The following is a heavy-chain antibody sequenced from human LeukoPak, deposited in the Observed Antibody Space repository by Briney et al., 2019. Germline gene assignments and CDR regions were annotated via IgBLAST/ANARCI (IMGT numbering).Heavy chain of an antibody. V-gene: IGHV4-39*01. CDR3: ARRNYYDSSGYYYGHAFDI. Sequence: NSSETLSLTCTVSGGSISSYYWSWIRQPPGKGLEWIGSIYYSGSTYYNPSLKSRVTISVDTSKNQFSLKLSSVTAADTAVYYCARRNYYDSSGYYYGHAFDIWGQGTMVTVSS. D-gene: IGHD3-22*01. CDR2: IYYSGST. CDR1: GGSISSYY. J-gene: IGHJ3*02.